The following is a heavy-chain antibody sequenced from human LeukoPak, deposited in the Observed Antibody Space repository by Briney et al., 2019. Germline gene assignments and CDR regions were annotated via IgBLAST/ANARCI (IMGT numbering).Heavy chain of an antibody. CDR1: GGSFSGYY. CDR2: INHSGST. CDR3: ATANVSIAAAGFDY. D-gene: IGHD6-13*01. V-gene: IGHV4-34*01. J-gene: IGHJ4*02. Sequence: PSETLSLTCAVYGGSFSGYYWSWIRQPPGKGLEWIGEINHSGSTNYNPSLKSRVTISVDTSKNQFSLKLSSVTAADTAVYYCATANVSIAAAGFDYWGQGTLVTVSS.